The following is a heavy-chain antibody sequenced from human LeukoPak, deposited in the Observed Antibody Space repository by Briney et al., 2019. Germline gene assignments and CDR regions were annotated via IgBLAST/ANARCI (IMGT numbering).Heavy chain of an antibody. D-gene: IGHD6-13*01. J-gene: IGHJ3*02. CDR1: GDSVSSNSAA. CDR2: TYYRSKWYN. CDR3: ARDRQQLVQNYERAFDI. V-gene: IGHV6-1*01. Sequence: SQTLSLTCAISGDSVSSNSAAWNWIRQSPSRGLEWLGRTYYRSKWYNDYAVSVKSRISINPDTSKNQFSLQLNSVTPEDTAVYYCARDRQQLVQNYERAFDIWGQGTMVTVSS.